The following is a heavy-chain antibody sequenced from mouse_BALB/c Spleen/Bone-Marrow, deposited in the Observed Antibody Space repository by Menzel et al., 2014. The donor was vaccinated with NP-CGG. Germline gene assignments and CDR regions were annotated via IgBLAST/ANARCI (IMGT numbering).Heavy chain of an antibody. J-gene: IGHJ1*01. V-gene: IGHV1-9*01. Sequence: QVQLQQPGAELVKPGASVKISCKATGYTFSSYWIEWVKQRPGNGLEWIGTIFPGSGTTNYNENYKGKATFTADNSANTTYLQHISLTSSDSAANYCFVRGYYCGYFDFWGAGTTVTVSS. CDR3: FVRGYYCGYFDF. CDR2: IFPGSGTT. CDR1: GYTFSSYW. D-gene: IGHD1-1*01.